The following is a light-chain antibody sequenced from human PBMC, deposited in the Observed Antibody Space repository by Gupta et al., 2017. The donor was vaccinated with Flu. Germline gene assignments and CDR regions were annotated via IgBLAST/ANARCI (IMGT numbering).Light chain of an antibody. CDR1: QIITIY. CDR3: QQSDTTPWT. V-gene: IGKV1-39*01. CDR2: AAS. J-gene: IGKJ1*01. Sequence: PSSLSASVGDRLTITCRASQIITIYLNWYQQKPGKAPKLLIYAASSLPSGVPSRFSGSGSGTDFTLTISSLQPEDFATYYCQQSDTTPWTFGQGTKVEIK.